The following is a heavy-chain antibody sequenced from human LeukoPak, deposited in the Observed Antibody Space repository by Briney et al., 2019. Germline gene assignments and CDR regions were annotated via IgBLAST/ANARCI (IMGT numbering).Heavy chain of an antibody. V-gene: IGHV1-69*13. CDR1: GGTFSSYA. CDR2: IIPIFGTA. D-gene: IGHD5-12*01. Sequence: ASVKVSCKASGGTFSSYAISWVRQAPGQGLEWMGGIIPIFGTANYAQKFQGRVTITADESTSTAYMELRSLRSDDTAVYYCAKAVAPDVDIAAMDYWGQGTLVTVSS. CDR3: AKAVAPDVDIAAMDY. J-gene: IGHJ4*02.